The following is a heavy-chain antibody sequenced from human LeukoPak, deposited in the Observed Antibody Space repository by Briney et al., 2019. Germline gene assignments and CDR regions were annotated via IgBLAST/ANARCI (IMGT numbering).Heavy chain of an antibody. Sequence: SETLSLTCTVSGGSISSYYWSWIRQPPGKGLEWIGYIYYSGSTNYNPSLKSRVTILVDTSKNQFSLKVSSVTAADTAVYYCARENNDYGGKKAFDYWGQGTPVTVSS. D-gene: IGHD4-23*01. V-gene: IGHV4-59*12. CDR2: IYYSGST. J-gene: IGHJ4*02. CDR3: ARENNDYGGKKAFDY. CDR1: GGSISSYY.